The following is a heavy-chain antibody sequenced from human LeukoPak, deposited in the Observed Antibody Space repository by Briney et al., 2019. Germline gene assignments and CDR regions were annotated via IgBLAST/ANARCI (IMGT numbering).Heavy chain of an antibody. CDR2: IYTSGST. J-gene: IGHJ6*03. V-gene: IGHV4-4*09. Sequence: SETLSLTCTVSGGSISSYYWSWIRQPPGKGLEWIGYIYTSGSTNYNPSLKSRVTISVDTSKNQFSLKLSSVTAADTAVYYCARQKLEWLSRNYYYYYYMDVWGKGTTVTVSS. CDR1: GGSISSYY. D-gene: IGHD3-3*01. CDR3: ARQKLEWLSRNYYYYYYMDV.